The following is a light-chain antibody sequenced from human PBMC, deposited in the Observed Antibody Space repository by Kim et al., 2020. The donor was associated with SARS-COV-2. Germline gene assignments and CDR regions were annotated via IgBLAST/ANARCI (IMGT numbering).Light chain of an antibody. Sequence: SVPPGQTARITCSGDVLAKRYARWFQQRPGQAPVVVIYKDSERPSGIPERFSGSSSGTTVTMTISGAQVEDEADYYCYSAADNNLVFGGGTQLTVL. CDR3: YSAADNNLV. CDR1: VLAKRY. V-gene: IGLV3-27*01. J-gene: IGLJ3*02. CDR2: KDS.